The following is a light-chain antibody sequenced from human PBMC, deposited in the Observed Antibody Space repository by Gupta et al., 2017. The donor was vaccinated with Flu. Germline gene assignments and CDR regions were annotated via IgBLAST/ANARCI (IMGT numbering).Light chain of an antibody. V-gene: IGLV1-51*02. CDR1: SSNIVNNY. J-gene: IGLJ3*02. CDR3: GAWDRSRNVWV. Sequence: KVTISCSGSSSNIVNNYVFWYQHLPATAPNLLIYDNNNRHSGIPDRFSGSKSVPSATLVITGLQTGDEADYYCGAWDRSRNVWVFGGGTKVTVL. CDR2: DNN.